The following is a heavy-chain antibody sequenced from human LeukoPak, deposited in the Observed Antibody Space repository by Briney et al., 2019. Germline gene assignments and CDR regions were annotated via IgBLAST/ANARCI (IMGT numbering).Heavy chain of an antibody. Sequence: SETLTLTCAVYGGSFSGYYWSWIRQPPGKGLEWIGEINHSGSTNYNPSLKSRVTIPVDTSKNQFSLKLSSVTAADTAVYYCARRRSSSWYYFDYWGQGTLVTVSS. V-gene: IGHV4-34*01. D-gene: IGHD6-13*01. J-gene: IGHJ4*02. CDR2: INHSGST. CDR1: GGSFSGYY. CDR3: ARRRSSSWYYFDY.